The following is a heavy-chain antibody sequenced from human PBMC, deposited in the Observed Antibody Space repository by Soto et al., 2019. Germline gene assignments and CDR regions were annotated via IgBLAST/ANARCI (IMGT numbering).Heavy chain of an antibody. CDR2: IYYSGST. Sequence: QVQLQESGPGLVKPSQTLSLTCIVSGGSISSGGYYWSWIRQHPGKGLEWIGYIYYSGSTYYNPSLKSLVTISVDTSKNQFSLKLSSVTAADTAVYYCARGSVVAATLFDYWGQGTLVTVSS. V-gene: IGHV4-31*01. CDR3: ARGSVVAATLFDY. D-gene: IGHD2-15*01. CDR1: GGSISSGGYY. J-gene: IGHJ4*02.